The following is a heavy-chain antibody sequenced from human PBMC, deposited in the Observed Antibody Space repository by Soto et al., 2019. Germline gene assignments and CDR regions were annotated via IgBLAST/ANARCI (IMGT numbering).Heavy chain of an antibody. J-gene: IGHJ6*02. CDR3: ARVYVVVVATPGYGMDV. CDR2: ISPYNGNT. Sequence: ASVKVSCKASGYTFTSYGISWVRQAPGQGLEWMGWISPYNGNTNYAQKLQGRVTMTRDTSISTAYMELSRLRSDDTAVYYCARVYVVVVATPGYGMDVWGQGTTVTGSS. CDR1: GYTFTSYG. D-gene: IGHD2-15*01. V-gene: IGHV1-18*01.